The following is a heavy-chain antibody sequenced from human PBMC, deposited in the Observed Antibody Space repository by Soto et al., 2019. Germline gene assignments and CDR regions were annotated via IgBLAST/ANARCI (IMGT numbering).Heavy chain of an antibody. D-gene: IGHD3-10*01. CDR2: FDPEDGET. Sequence: ASVKVSCKVSGYTLTELSMHWVRQAPGKGLEWMGGFDPEDGETIYAQKFQGRVTMTEDTSTATAYMELSSLRSEDTAVYYCATRRITMVRGVITQTTWFDAWGQGTVVTLSS. J-gene: IGHJ5*02. CDR3: ATRRITMVRGVITQTTWFDA. V-gene: IGHV1-24*01. CDR1: GYTLTELS.